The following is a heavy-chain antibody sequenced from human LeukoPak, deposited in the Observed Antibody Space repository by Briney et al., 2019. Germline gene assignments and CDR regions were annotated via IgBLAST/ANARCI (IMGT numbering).Heavy chain of an antibody. Sequence: PGGSLRLSCAASGFTFSTYAMHWVRQAPGKGLEYVSAISSNGGSTHYANSVKGRFTISRDNSKNTLYLQMGSLRSDDTAVYYCAREEVSVISDTCCSGLGYWGQGTLVTVSS. V-gene: IGHV3-64*01. CDR1: GFTFSTYA. D-gene: IGHD3-10*01. CDR2: ISSNGGST. J-gene: IGHJ4*02. CDR3: AREEVSVISDTCCSGLGY.